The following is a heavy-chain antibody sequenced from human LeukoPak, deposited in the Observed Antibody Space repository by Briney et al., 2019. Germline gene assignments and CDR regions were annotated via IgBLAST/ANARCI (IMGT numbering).Heavy chain of an antibody. CDR3: AGQYIVVVPLQSAFPAY. V-gene: IGHV4-39*07. J-gene: IGHJ4*02. Sequence: SETLSLTCTVSGGSVSSSTYYWAWIRQPPGKGLDWIGTISHSGRTYYSSSLNSRVSISLDTSKNQLSLKLTSVTAADTAVYYCAGQYIVVVPLQSAFPAYWGQGALVTVSS. CDR2: ISHSGRT. D-gene: IGHD2-2*01. CDR1: GGSVSSSTYY.